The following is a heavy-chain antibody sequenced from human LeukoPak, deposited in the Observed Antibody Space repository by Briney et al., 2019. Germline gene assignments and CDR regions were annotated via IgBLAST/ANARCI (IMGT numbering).Heavy chain of an antibody. CDR3: ARDHVYGGADY. CDR2: TSGDGITT. D-gene: IGHD5/OR15-5a*01. V-gene: IGHV3-43*02. J-gene: IGHJ4*02. CDR1: GFTFSNAW. Sequence: GGSLTLSCAASGFTFSNAWMSWVRQAPGKGLEWVSLTSGDGITTYFADSVKGRFTISRDNSKSSLFLQMNSLRTEDTALYYCARDHVYGGADYWGQGTLVTVSS.